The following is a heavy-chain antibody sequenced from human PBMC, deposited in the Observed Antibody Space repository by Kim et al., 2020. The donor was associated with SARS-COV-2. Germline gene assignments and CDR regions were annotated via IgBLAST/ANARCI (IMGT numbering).Heavy chain of an antibody. CDR2: IYYSGST. CDR1: GGSVSSGSYY. CDR3: AREGGQRHEMATFH. D-gene: IGHD5-12*01. V-gene: IGHV4-61*01. Sequence: SETLSLTCTVSGGSVSSGSYYWSWIRQPPGKGLEWIGYIYYSGSTNYNPSLKSRVTISVDTSKNQFSLKLSSVTAADTAVYYCAREGGQRHEMATFHWGQGTLVTVSS. J-gene: IGHJ4*02.